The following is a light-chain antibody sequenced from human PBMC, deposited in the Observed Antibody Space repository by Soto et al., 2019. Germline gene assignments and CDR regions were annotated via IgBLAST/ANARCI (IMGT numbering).Light chain of an antibody. CDR3: CSYAGSYTLYV. CDR1: SSDVGGYNY. Sequence: QSALTQPRSVSGSPGQSVTISCTGTSSDVGGYNYVSWYQQHPGKAPKLMIYDVSKRPSGVHDRFSGSKSGNTASLTISGLQAEDEADYYCCSYAGSYTLYVFVTGTKLTVL. V-gene: IGLV2-11*01. CDR2: DVS. J-gene: IGLJ1*01.